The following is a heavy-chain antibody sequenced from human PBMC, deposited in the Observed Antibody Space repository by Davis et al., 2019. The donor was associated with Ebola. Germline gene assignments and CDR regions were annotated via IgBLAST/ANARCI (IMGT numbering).Heavy chain of an antibody. J-gene: IGHJ4*02. CDR2: IWYDGNNK. Sequence: GGSLRLSCAASGFTFTDYGFHWVRQAPGKGLEWVAVIWYDGNNKYYADSVKGRFTISRDNSKNTLYLQMNSLRAEDTAVYYCAKDLTLWFGELDYWGQGTLVTVSS. D-gene: IGHD3-10*01. CDR1: GFTFTDYG. V-gene: IGHV3-33*06. CDR3: AKDLTLWFGELDY.